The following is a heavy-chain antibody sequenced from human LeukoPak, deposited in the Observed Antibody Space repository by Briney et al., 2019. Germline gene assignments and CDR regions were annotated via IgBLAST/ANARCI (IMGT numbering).Heavy chain of an antibody. J-gene: IGHJ4*02. CDR3: AKDYGYQLLSGTTLDY. V-gene: IGHV3-64*04. D-gene: IGHD2-2*01. CDR2: ISSNGGST. Sequence: GGSLRLSCSASGFTFSSYAMHWVRQAPGKGLEYVSAISSNGGSTYYADSVKGRFTISRDNAKNSLYLQMNSLRAEDTALYYCAKDYGYQLLSGTTLDYWGQGTLVTVSS. CDR1: GFTFSSYA.